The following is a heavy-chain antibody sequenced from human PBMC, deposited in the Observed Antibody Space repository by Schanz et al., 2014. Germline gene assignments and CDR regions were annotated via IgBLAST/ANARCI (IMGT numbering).Heavy chain of an antibody. D-gene: IGHD5-18*01. V-gene: IGHV3-30*02. CDR2: IWYDGTNE. J-gene: IGHJ4*02. Sequence: VQLVESGGGLVKPGGSLRLSCAASGFTFSYYNMNWVRQAPGKGLEWVALIWYDGTNEYYADSVKGRFTISRDNSRETMFLQMNTLRPDDTAVYYCAKDEGYNYGYIFDYWGQGTLVTVSS. CDR3: AKDEGYNYGYIFDY. CDR1: GFTFSYYN.